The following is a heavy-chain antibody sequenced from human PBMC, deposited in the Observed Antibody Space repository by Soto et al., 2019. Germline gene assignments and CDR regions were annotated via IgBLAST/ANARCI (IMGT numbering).Heavy chain of an antibody. CDR3: ARVGGWGDKYYFDY. CDR2: IWYDGGNK. D-gene: IGHD3-16*01. Sequence: QVQLVESGGGVVQPGRSLRLSCAASGFTFSSYGMHWVRQAPGKGLEWVAVIWYDGGNKYYADSVKGRFTISRDNSKNTRYLQVNSLRAEVTGVYYCARVGGWGDKYYFDYWGQGTLVTVSS. CDR1: GFTFSSYG. V-gene: IGHV3-33*01. J-gene: IGHJ4*02.